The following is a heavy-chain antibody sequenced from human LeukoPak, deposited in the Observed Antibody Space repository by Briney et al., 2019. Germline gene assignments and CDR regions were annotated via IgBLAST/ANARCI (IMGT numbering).Heavy chain of an antibody. CDR3: ARDRVDDYFFFDF. J-gene: IGHJ4*02. D-gene: IGHD2/OR15-2a*01. Sequence: GGSLRLSCAASGFTLDDYAMHWVRQAPGKGLEWVSLISWDGAWTYYTDSVKGRFTVSRDNRKNSLYLQMNSLRNEDTALYYCARDRVDDYFFFDFWGQGTLVTVSS. CDR2: ISWDGAWT. CDR1: GFTLDDYA. V-gene: IGHV3-43*01.